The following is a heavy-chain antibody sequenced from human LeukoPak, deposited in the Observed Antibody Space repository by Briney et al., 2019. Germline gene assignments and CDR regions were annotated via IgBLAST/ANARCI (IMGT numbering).Heavy chain of an antibody. Sequence: GGSLRLSCAASGFIFSTNEMHWVRQAPGKGLVWVSRIFNDGTNRGYADSVKGRFTISRDNAKNTLYLQMNGLTGEDTAVYYCARGGVPGAYDIWGQGTMVTVS. V-gene: IGHV3-74*01. CDR1: GFIFSTNE. CDR3: ARGGVPGAYDI. J-gene: IGHJ3*02. CDR2: IFNDGTNR. D-gene: IGHD1-26*01.